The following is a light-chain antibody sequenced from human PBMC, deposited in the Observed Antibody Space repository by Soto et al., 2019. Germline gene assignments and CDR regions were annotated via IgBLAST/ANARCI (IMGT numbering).Light chain of an antibody. J-gene: IGKJ1*01. CDR1: QTINKW. CDR2: KTS. CDR3: QQYNTYPWT. Sequence: DVPMTQSPSTLSASVGDRVTITCRASQTINKWLAWYQQRPGKAPTFLIYKTSTLETGVPSRFSGSGSGTEFTLSISSLQPEDFAIYYCQQYNTYPWTFGQGTRVEI. V-gene: IGKV1-5*03.